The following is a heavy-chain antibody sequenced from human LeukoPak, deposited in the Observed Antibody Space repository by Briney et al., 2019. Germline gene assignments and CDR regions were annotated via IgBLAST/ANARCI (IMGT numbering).Heavy chain of an antibody. D-gene: IGHD1-26*01. V-gene: IGHV3-23*01. CDR2: IIGGAGST. J-gene: IGHJ3*02. CDR1: GFSFSSHG. CDR3: ARELREHGVFDI. Sequence: GGTLRLSCAASGFSFSSHGMSWVRQAPGKGLEWVSGIIGGAGSTYYADSVKGRFTISGDNSKNTVYLQMNSLRAEDTAVYYCARELREHGVFDIWGQGTTVTVSS.